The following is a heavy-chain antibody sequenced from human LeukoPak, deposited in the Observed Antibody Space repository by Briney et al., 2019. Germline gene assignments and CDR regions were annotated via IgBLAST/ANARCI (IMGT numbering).Heavy chain of an antibody. CDR1: GFSFSTYD. Sequence: PGGSLRLSCAASGFSFSTYDMTWVRQAPGKGLEWVSAVISNVGSTYYADSVKGRFTISRDNSKNTLYVQMNSLRAEDTAIYYCAKSDDYNDRYYFVSWGQGTLVTVSS. D-gene: IGHD5-24*01. J-gene: IGHJ4*02. CDR3: AKSDDYNDRYYFVS. V-gene: IGHV3-23*01. CDR2: VISNVGST.